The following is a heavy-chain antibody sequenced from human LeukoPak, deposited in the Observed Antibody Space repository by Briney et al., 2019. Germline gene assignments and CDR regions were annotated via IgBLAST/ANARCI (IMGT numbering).Heavy chain of an antibody. D-gene: IGHD1-26*01. Sequence: GGSLRLSCVASGFTFSNYDMNWVRQAPGKGLEWVSFISSSSSYIYYADSVKGRFTISRDNSKNTMYLQMNNLREEDTAVYYCTRDPILGAPDYFDYWGQGTLVTVSS. CDR3: TRDPILGAPDYFDY. J-gene: IGHJ4*02. V-gene: IGHV3-21*01. CDR2: ISSSSSYI. CDR1: GFTFSNYD.